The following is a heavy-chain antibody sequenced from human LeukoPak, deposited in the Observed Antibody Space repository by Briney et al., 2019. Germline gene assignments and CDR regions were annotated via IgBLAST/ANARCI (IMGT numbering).Heavy chain of an antibody. CDR3: ARLGSGWSFDY. CDR1: GFTFSSYG. CDR2: IWYDGSNK. D-gene: IGHD6-19*01. V-gene: IGHV3-33*01. Sequence: GGSLRLSCAASGFTFSSYGMNWVRQAPGKGLKWVAVIWYDGSNKYYADSVRGRFTISRDNSRNTVYLQMNSLRAEDTAVYYCARLGSGWSFDYWGQGTLVTVSS. J-gene: IGHJ4*02.